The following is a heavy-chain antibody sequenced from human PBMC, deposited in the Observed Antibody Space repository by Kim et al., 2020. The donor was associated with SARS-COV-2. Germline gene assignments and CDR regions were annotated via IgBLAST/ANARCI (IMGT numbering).Heavy chain of an antibody. CDR1: GYSFTSYW. Sequence: GESLKISCQGSGYSFTSYWIGWVRQKPGKGLEWMGIIYPGDSDTRYSPSFQGQVTISADKSISTAYLQWSSLKASDTAMYYCARWPGYCSSTSCHGLDYWGQGTLVTVSS. D-gene: IGHD2-2*01. J-gene: IGHJ4*02. CDR3: ARWPGYCSSTSCHGLDY. V-gene: IGHV5-51*01. CDR2: IYPGDSDT.